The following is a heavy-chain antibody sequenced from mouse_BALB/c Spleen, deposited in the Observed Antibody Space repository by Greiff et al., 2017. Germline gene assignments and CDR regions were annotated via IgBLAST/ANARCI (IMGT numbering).Heavy chain of an antibody. D-gene: IGHD1-1*01. Sequence: EVQGVESGGDLVKPGGSLKLSCAASGFTFSSYGMSWVRQTPDKRLEWVATISSGGSYTYYPDSVKGRFTISRDNAKNTLYLQMSSLKSEDTAMYYCARQGITTPFDYWGQGTTLTVSS. J-gene: IGHJ2*01. V-gene: IGHV5-6*01. CDR1: GFTFSSYG. CDR2: ISSGGSYT. CDR3: ARQGITTPFDY.